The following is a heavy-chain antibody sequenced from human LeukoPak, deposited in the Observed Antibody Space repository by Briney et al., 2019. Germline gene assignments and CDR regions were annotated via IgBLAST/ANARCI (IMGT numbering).Heavy chain of an antibody. CDR2: IDTNTGNP. D-gene: IGHD3-22*01. CDR3: ARDYPLYKYDMFDP. Sequence: GASVKVSCKASGYTFTSYAMNWVRQAPGQGLEWMGSIDTNTGNPTYAQGFTGRFVFSLDTSVSTTYLQISSLKAEDTAVYYCARDYPLYKYDMFDPWGQGTLVTVSS. CDR1: GYTFTSYA. V-gene: IGHV7-4-1*02. J-gene: IGHJ5*02.